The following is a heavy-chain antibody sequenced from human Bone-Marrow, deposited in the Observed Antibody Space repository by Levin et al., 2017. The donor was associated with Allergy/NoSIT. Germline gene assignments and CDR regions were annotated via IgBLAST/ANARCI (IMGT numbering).Heavy chain of an antibody. CDR3: ARDLGSGSSSTSMDV. CDR2: ISQSGDIK. CDR1: EFSLGDFY. D-gene: IGHD1-1*01. J-gene: IGHJ6*02. Sequence: RSGGSLRLSCTASEFSLGDFYMMWIRQAPGKGLEWISYISQSGDIKFYADSVRGRFTISRDNAKDSVYLHMESLKAEDTAIYHCARDLGSGSSSTSMDVWGPGTTVSVSS. V-gene: IGHV3-11*01.